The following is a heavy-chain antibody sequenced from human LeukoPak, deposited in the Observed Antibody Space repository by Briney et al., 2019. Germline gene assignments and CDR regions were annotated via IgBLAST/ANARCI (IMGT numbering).Heavy chain of an antibody. D-gene: IGHD5-18*01. J-gene: IGHJ4*02. CDR2: INPSGGST. V-gene: IGHV1-46*01. CDR3: ARVRYSYGHGDY. Sequence: ASVKVSCKASGYTFTSYYMHWVRQSPGQGLEWMGIINPSGGSTSYAQKFQGRVTMTRDTSTSTVYMELSSLRSEDTAVYYCARVRYSYGHGDYWGQGTLVTVSS. CDR1: GYTFTSYY.